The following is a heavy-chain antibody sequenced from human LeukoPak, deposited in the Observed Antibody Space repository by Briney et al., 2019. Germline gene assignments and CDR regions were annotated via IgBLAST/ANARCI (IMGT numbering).Heavy chain of an antibody. Sequence: GGSLRLSCAASGFTFSSYWMSWVRQAPGKGLEWVANIKQDGSEKYYVDSVKGRFTISRDNAKNSLYLQMNSLRAEDTAVYYCARDDGLRFLEWPLGGWFDPWGQGTLVTVSS. CDR1: GFTFSSYW. D-gene: IGHD3-3*01. J-gene: IGHJ5*02. V-gene: IGHV3-7*03. CDR3: ARDDGLRFLEWPLGGWFDP. CDR2: IKQDGSEK.